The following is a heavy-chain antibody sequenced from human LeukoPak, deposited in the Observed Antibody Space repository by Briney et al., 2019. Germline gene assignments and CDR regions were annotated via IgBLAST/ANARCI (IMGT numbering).Heavy chain of an antibody. Sequence: GGSLRLSCAASGFTFNTYGMNWVRQAPGKGLEWVSAISGSGGSTYYADSVKGRFTISRDNSKNTLYLQMNSLRAEDTAVYYCAKRRAGQDYWGQGTLVTVSS. J-gene: IGHJ4*02. V-gene: IGHV3-23*01. CDR2: ISGSGGST. CDR1: GFTFNTYG. D-gene: IGHD6-19*01. CDR3: AKRRAGQDY.